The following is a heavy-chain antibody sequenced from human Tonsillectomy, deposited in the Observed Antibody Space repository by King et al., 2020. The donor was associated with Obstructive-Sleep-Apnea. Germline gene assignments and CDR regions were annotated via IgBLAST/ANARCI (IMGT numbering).Heavy chain of an antibody. CDR3: ARLRSDCSGGGCYAGWFDP. J-gene: IGHJ5*02. V-gene: IGHV1-18*01. CDR1: GYTFTRFA. Sequence: VQLVQSGAEVKKPGASVKVSCTGSGYTFTRFAISWVRQAPGQGLEWMGWVSGDNGDRNYAQRFQDRVTMTTDTSTRTAYMEMRSLRSDDTAVYYCARLRSDCSGGGCYAGWFDPWGQGTLVTVSS. D-gene: IGHD2-15*01. CDR2: VSGDNGDR.